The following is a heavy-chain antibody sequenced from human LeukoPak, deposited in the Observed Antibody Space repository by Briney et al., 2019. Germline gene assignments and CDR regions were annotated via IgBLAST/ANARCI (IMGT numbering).Heavy chain of an antibody. CDR1: GFTFSSYG. V-gene: IGHV3-30*02. CDR3: AKDGYYYDSNAPLPYYYYYMDV. Sequence: GGSLRLSCAASGFTFSSYGMHWVRQAPGKGLEWVAFIRYDGSNKYYADSVKGRFTISRDNSKNTLYLQMNSLRAEDTAVYYCAKDGYYYDSNAPLPYYYYYMDVWGKGTTVTISS. D-gene: IGHD3-22*01. J-gene: IGHJ6*03. CDR2: IRYDGSNK.